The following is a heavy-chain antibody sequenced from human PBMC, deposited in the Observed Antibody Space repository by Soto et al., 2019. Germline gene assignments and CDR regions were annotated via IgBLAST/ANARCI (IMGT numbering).Heavy chain of an antibody. D-gene: IGHD6-19*01. Sequence: PLETLSVTCRVSGGSINSSSYFWGWFLQPPGKGLEWIGSIYYSGSTYYNPSLRSRVTISVDTSKNQFSLKLSSVTAADTAVFYCARHYSSGSRNWFDPWGQGTLVTVSS. CDR2: IYYSGST. V-gene: IGHV4-39*01. CDR1: GGSINSSSYF. J-gene: IGHJ5*02. CDR3: ARHYSSGSRNWFDP.